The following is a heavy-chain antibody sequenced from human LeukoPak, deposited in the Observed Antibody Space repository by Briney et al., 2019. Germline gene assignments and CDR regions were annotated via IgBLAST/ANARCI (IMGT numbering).Heavy chain of an antibody. CDR3: ARGGLNYYDSHFDC. D-gene: IGHD3-22*01. J-gene: IGHJ4*02. CDR1: GGSISSYY. V-gene: IGHV4-59*01. CDR2: IYYSGST. Sequence: SETLSLTCTVSGGSISSYYWSWIRQPPGKGLEWIGYIYYSGSTIYNPSLKSRVTISVDTSKNQFSLKVRSVTAADTAVYYCARGGLNYYDSHFDCWGQGTLATVSS.